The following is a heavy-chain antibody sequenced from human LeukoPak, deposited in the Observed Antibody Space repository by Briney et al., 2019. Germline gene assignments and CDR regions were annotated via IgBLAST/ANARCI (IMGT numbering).Heavy chain of an antibody. V-gene: IGHV3-9*01. J-gene: IGHJ4*02. CDR1: GFTFDDYA. Sequence: GGSLRLSSAASGFTFDDYAMHWVRQAPGKGLEWVSGISWNSGSIGYADSVKGRFTISRDNAKNSLYLQMNSLRAEDTALYYCVSLSYSYGYGDDYWGQGTLVTVSS. CDR2: ISWNSGSI. D-gene: IGHD5-18*01. CDR3: VSLSYSYGYGDDY.